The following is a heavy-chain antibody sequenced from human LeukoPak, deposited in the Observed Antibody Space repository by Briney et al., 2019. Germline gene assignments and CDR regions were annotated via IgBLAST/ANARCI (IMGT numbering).Heavy chain of an antibody. CDR3: ARGYCSGGSCYDGKTNDY. V-gene: IGHV3-48*04. Sequence: GGSLRLSCAASGFTFSSYAMSWVRQAPGKGLKWVSYISSSGSTIYYADSVKGRFTISRDNAKNSLYLQMNSLRAEDTAVYYCARGYCSGGSCYDGKTNDYWGQGTLVTVSS. CDR2: ISSSGSTI. CDR1: GFTFSSYA. D-gene: IGHD2-15*01. J-gene: IGHJ4*02.